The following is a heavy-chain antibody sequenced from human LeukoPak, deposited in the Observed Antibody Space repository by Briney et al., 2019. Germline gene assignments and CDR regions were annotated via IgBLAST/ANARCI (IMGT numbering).Heavy chain of an antibody. V-gene: IGHV3-23*01. CDR3: AKDWNDDSGNWFDP. CDR2: ISGSVGST. D-gene: IGHD4-17*01. J-gene: IGHJ5*02. Sequence: GGSLRLSCAASGFTFSSYAMSWVRQAAGKVPEWVSAISGSVGSTYYGDSVNGRFTISRDNSKNTLYLQMNSLRAEDTAVYYCAKDWNDDSGNWFDPWGQGTLVTVSS. CDR1: GFTFSSYA.